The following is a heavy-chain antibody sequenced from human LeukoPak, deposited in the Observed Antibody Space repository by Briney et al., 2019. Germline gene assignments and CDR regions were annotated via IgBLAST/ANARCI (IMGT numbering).Heavy chain of an antibody. CDR2: IYPGDSDI. CDR1: GYAFASYW. CDR3: ARFEVNHEDNTGYYYFDY. Sequence: GESLKISCRVFGYAFASYWVGWARQVPGKGLEWMGIIYPGDSDIKYNPSFEGQVTFSADKSINTAYLQWNSLKASDTAMYYCARFEVNHEDNTGYYYFDYWGQGTLVTVSS. D-gene: IGHD3-9*01. J-gene: IGHJ4*02. V-gene: IGHV5-51*01.